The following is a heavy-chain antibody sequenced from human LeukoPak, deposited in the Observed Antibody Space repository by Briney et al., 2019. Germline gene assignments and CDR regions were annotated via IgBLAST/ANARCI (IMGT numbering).Heavy chain of an antibody. V-gene: IGHV3-23*01. CDR1: GFTFSSYA. Sequence: GGSLRPSCAASGFTFSSYAMSWVRQAPGKGLEWVSAISGSGGSTYYADSVKGRFTISRDNSKNTLYLQMNSLRAEDTAVYYCAKHRNLAGYSSWIFDYWGQGTLVTVSS. CDR3: AKHRNLAGYSSWIFDY. CDR2: ISGSGGST. J-gene: IGHJ4*02. D-gene: IGHD6-13*01.